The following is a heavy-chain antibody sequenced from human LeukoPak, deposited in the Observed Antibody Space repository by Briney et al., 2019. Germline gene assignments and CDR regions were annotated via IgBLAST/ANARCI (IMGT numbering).Heavy chain of an antibody. CDR2: IYYSGST. D-gene: IGHD3/OR15-3a*01. V-gene: IGHV4-59*01. CDR3: ATGLGYIFDY. Sequence: PSETLSLTCTVSGGSISSYYWSWIRQPPGKGLEWIGYIYYSGSTNYNPSLKSRVTISVDTSKNQFSLKLSSVTAADTAVYYCATGLGYIFDYWGQGTLVTVSS. CDR1: GGSISSYY. J-gene: IGHJ4*02.